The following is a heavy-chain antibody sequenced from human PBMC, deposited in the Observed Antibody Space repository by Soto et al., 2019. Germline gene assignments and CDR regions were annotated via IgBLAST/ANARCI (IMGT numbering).Heavy chain of an antibody. CDR2: IIPIFGTA. D-gene: IGHD2-15*01. CDR3: ARDPLRYCSCGSCYSGVDYYYYYGMDV. J-gene: IGHJ6*02. V-gene: IGHV1-69*13. CDR1: GGTFSSYA. Sequence: ASVKVSCKASGGTFSSYAISWVRQAPGQGLEWMGGIIPIFGTANYAQKFQGRVTITADESTSTAYMELSSLRSEDTAVYYCARDPLRYCSCGSCYSGVDYYYYYGMDVWGQGTTVTVSS.